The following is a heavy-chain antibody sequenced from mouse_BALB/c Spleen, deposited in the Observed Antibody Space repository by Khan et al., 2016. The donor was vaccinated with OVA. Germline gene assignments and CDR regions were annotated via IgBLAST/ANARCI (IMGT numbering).Heavy chain of an antibody. D-gene: IGHD4-1*01. V-gene: IGHV1S136*01. J-gene: IGHJ3*01. Sequence: VQLQQSGPELVEPGASVKMSCKASGYTFTNYVIHWVKQKPGQGLEWIGYINPDNAGTRYNEKFKDKATLTSDISSTSAYMELLSLTSEDSADYYCAREASSWDFSFPYWGQGTLVTVSA. CDR1: GYTFTNYV. CDR3: AREASSWDFSFPY. CDR2: INPDNAGT.